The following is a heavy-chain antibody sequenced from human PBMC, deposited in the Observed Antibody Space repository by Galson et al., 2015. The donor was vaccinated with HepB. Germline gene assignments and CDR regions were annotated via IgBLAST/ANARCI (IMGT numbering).Heavy chain of an antibody. V-gene: IGHV3-20*04. J-gene: IGHJ3*02. CDR3: ARDLIAAAGGRMDAFDI. Sequence: SLRLSCAASGFTFDDYGMSWVRQAPGKGLEWVSGINWNGGSTGYADSVKGRFTISRDNAKNSLYLQMNSLRAEDTALYYCARDLIAAAGGRMDAFDIWGRGTMVTVSS. CDR2: INWNGGST. D-gene: IGHD6-13*01. CDR1: GFTFDDYG.